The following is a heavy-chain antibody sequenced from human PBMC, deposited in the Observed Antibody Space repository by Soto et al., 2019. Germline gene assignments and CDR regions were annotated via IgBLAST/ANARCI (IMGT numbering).Heavy chain of an antibody. CDR1: GFTFRSDA. V-gene: IGHV3-48*02. CDR2: INSGSSTI. J-gene: IGHJ4*02. D-gene: IGHD5-12*01. Sequence: EVQLVESGGGLVQPGGSLRLSCAASGFTFRSDAMNWVRRAPGKGLEWVSYINSGSSTIYYADSAKGRFSISRDNAKNSLYLQMNSLRDEDTAVYFCVRDRGYTGYDLEYWGQGALVTVSS. CDR3: VRDRGYTGYDLEY.